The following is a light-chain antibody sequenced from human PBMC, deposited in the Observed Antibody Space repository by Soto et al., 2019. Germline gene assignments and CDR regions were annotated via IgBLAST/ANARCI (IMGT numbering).Light chain of an antibody. CDR1: ETFATN. Sequence: VMTQSPATLSVSPGERATLSCWASETFATNLSWYQQKPGQAPRLLISGASTRAAGISDRFRGSWSGTEFTLTISSLRSEDSAIYYCQQYFEWPPMTFGQGTKVEI. CDR3: QQYFEWPPMT. CDR2: GAS. V-gene: IGKV3-15*01. J-gene: IGKJ1*01.